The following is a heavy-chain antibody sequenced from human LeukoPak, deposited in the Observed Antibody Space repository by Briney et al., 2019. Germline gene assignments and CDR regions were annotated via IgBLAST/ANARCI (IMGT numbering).Heavy chain of an antibody. Sequence: GGSLRLSCAASELHAMTWVRQGPGKGLEWVSGISWNSGSIGYADSVKGRFTISRDNAKNSLYLQMNSLRAEDTALYYCAKASPGWYIGFDYWGQGTLVTVSS. CDR3: AKASPGWYIGFDY. D-gene: IGHD6-19*01. V-gene: IGHV3-9*01. J-gene: IGHJ4*02. CDR1: ELHA. CDR2: ISWNSGSI.